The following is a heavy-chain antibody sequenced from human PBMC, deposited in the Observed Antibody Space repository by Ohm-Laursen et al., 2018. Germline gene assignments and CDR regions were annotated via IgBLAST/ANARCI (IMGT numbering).Heavy chain of an antibody. D-gene: IGHD3-22*01. CDR1: GGTFSSYA. CDR2: IIPILGIA. CDR3: ATQYYYDSSGYNDAFDI. Sequence: GSSVKVSCKASGGTFSSYAISWVRQAPGQGLEWMGRIIPILGIANYAQKFQGRVTITADKSTSTAYMELSSLRSEDTAVYYCATQYYYDSSGYNDAFDIWGQGTMVTVSS. V-gene: IGHV1-69*04. J-gene: IGHJ3*02.